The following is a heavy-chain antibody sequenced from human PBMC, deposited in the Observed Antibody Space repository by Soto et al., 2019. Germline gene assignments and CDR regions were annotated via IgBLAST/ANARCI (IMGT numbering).Heavy chain of an antibody. V-gene: IGHV1-69*13. CDR3: ARDFRFMIAAAGTNWFDP. J-gene: IGHJ5*02. CDR2: IIPIFGTA. D-gene: IGHD6-13*01. CDR1: GGTFSSYA. Sequence: GASVKVSCKASGGTFSSYAISWVRQAPGQGLEWMGGIIPIFGTANYAQKFQGRVTITADESTSTAYMELSSLRSEDTAVYYCARDFRFMIAAAGTNWFDPWGQGTLVTVSS.